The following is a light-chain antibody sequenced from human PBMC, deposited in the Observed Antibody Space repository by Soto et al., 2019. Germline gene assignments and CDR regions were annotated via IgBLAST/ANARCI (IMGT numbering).Light chain of an antibody. CDR1: QSVDNR. J-gene: IGKJ4*01. Sequence: DIQMTQSPSTLYASVGDRVSIXCRASQSVDNRFDWYQQKPGKAPKVLIYQASNLESGVLSRLSGSGSGREFTLTIRSLQPDDFATYYCKQYISYSQFTFGGGTKVDIK. CDR3: KQYISYSQFT. V-gene: IGKV1-5*03. CDR2: QAS.